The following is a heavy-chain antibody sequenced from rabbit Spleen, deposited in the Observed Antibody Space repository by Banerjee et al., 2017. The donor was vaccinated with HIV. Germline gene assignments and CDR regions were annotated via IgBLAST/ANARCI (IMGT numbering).Heavy chain of an antibody. CDR3: ARETSSGWGVVSYYFNL. V-gene: IGHV1S40*01. CDR1: GVSFSSNYY. CDR2: IDSGSSGFT. D-gene: IGHD4-1*01. J-gene: IGHJ4*01. Sequence: QSLEESGGDLVKPGASLTLTCTASGVSFSSNYYMCWVRQAPGKGLEWIACIDSGSSGFTYFASWAKGRFTISKTSSTTVTLQMTSLTAADTATYFCARETSSGWGVVSYYFNLWGPGTLVTVS.